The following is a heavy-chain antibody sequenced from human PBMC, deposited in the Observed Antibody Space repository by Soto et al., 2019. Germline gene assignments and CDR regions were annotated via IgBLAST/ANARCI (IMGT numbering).Heavy chain of an antibody. J-gene: IGHJ4*02. Sequence: EVHLLESGGGLVQPGGSLRLSCAASGFTFAGYSTMSWVRQAPGKGLEWVSSISGSGGSTYYADSVKGRFTISRDNSNNILYLQMDTLSAEDTAFYYCAKDRGGFAGGWEYFDYWGQGIPVTVSS. CDR2: ISGSGGST. CDR1: GFTFAGYST. V-gene: IGHV3-23*01. D-gene: IGHD6-19*01. CDR3: AKDRGGFAGGWEYFDY.